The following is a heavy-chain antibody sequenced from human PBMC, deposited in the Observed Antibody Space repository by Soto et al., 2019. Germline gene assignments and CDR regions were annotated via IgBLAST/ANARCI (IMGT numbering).Heavy chain of an antibody. Sequence: QVQLVQSGAEVKKPGSSVKVSCTASGGTFSSYAISWVRQAPGQGLEWMVGVIPIFGTANYAQKFQGRVTITADESTSTAYMELNSLRSEDTAVYHCARGQSSDWFDPWGQGTLVTVSS. CDR2: VIPIFGTA. V-gene: IGHV1-69*01. D-gene: IGHD6-19*01. CDR1: GGTFSSYA. CDR3: ARGQSSDWFDP. J-gene: IGHJ5*02.